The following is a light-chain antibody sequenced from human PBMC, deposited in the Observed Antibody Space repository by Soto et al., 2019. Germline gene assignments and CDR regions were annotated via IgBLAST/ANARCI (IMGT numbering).Light chain of an antibody. CDR2: TTN. V-gene: IGLV1-44*01. CDR1: SSNIGTSS. CDR3: AAWDDSLNGHV. J-gene: IGLJ1*01. Sequence: QAVVTQPHSASGTPGQRVTISCSGSSSNIGTSSVHWFQQLPGTAPKLLISTTNQRPSGVPERFSGSKSGTSASLAISGLQSEDEADYYCAAWDDSLNGHVFGPGTKVTVL.